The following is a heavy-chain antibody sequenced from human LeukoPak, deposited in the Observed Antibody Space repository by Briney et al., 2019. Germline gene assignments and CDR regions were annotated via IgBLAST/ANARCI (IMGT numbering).Heavy chain of an antibody. CDR3: VKAGASGLYGMDV. CDR2: ISGSGGST. J-gene: IGHJ6*02. V-gene: IGHV3-23*01. Sequence: GGSLRPSCAASGFTFSSYAMSWVRQAPGKGLEWVSAISGSGGSTYYADSVKGRFTISRDNAKNTLYLQMNSLRAEDTAVYYCVKAGASGLYGMDVWGQGTTVTVSS. CDR1: GFTFSSYA.